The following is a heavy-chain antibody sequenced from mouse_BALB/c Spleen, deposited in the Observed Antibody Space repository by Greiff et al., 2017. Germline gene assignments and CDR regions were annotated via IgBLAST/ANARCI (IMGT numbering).Heavy chain of an antibody. V-gene: IGHV8-8*01. CDR2: IWWNDDK. J-gene: IGHJ4*01. D-gene: IGHD2-1*01. Sequence: QVTLKVSGPGILQPSQTLSLTCSFSGFSLSTSGMSVGWIRQPSGKGLEWLAHIWWNDDKYYNPALKSRLTISKDTSNNQVFLKIASVVTADTATYYCARIYGNYVGYYAMDYWGQGTSVTVSS. CDR3: ARIYGNYVGYYAMDY. CDR1: GFSLSTSGMS.